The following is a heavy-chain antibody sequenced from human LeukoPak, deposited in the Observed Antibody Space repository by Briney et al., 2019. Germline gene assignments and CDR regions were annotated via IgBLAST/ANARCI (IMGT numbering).Heavy chain of an antibody. CDR1: GFTFSNYW. Sequence: PGGSLRLSCAASGFTFSNYWMTWVRQAPEKGLEWVANIKQDGSEKYYVESVRGRFTISRDNAKNSLYLQVNSLRAEDTALYYCVRDTGGSGSYPDYWGPGTLVTVYS. CDR3: VRDTGGSGSYPDY. J-gene: IGHJ4*02. D-gene: IGHD1-26*01. V-gene: IGHV3-7*01. CDR2: IKQDGSEK.